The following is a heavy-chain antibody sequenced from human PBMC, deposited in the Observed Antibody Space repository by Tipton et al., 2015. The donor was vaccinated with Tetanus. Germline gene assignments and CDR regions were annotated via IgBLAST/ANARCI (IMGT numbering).Heavy chain of an antibody. CDR1: GGSITSGGYY. V-gene: IGHV4-31*03. Sequence: TLSLTCTVSGGSITSGGYYWSWIRQHPGKGLEWIGNIFYTGITSDNPSLESRTTISLDTSKSQISLKLRSVTAADTAAYYCARVGKTGAEGDWYFDLWGRGTLVSVSS. CDR3: ARVGKTGAEGDWYFDL. D-gene: IGHD7-27*01. J-gene: IGHJ2*01. CDR2: IFYTGIT.